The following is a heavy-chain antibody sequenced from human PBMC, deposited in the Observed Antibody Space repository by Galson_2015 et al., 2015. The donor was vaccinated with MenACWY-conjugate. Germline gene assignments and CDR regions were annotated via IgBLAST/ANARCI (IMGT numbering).Heavy chain of an antibody. J-gene: IGHJ3*02. D-gene: IGHD3-22*01. Sequence: QSGAEVKKPGESLQISCKGSGYSFTSYWIGWVRQMPGQGLEWMGIIYPEDSDTRYSPSLQGQVTISADKSISTAFLQWSSLKASDTAMYYCASWARYDSSGYYYSAFDIWGQGTMVTVSS. V-gene: IGHV5-51*01. CDR2: IYPEDSDT. CDR1: GYSFTSYW. CDR3: ASWARYDSSGYYYSAFDI.